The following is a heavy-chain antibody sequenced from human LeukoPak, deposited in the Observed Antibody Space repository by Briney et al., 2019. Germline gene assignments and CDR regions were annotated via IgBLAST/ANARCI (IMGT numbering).Heavy chain of an antibody. CDR2: IYYSGST. J-gene: IGHJ6*02. D-gene: IGHD3-10*01. CDR1: GGSISSGGYH. Sequence: TPSETLSLTCTVSGGSISSGGYHWSWIRQHPGKGLEWIGYIYYSGSTYYNPSLKSRVTISVDTSKNQFSLKLSSVTAADTAVYYCARGYYGSGSYSEGSDYYYHGMDVWGQGTTVTVSS. CDR3: ARGYYGSGSYSEGSDYYYHGMDV. V-gene: IGHV4-31*03.